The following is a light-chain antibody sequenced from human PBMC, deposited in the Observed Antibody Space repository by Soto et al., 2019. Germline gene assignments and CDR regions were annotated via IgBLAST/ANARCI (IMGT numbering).Light chain of an antibody. J-gene: IGKJ2*01. V-gene: IGKV2-30*01. CDR2: EVS. CDR1: QSLVYSDGNTY. Sequence: DVVLTQSPLSLPVTLGQPASISCRSSQSLVYSDGNTYLSWFQQRPGQSPRRLIYEVSNRDSGVPDRFSGSGSGTDFTLRISRVEAEDGTIYYCMQGSHWPYTFGQGTKLEIK. CDR3: MQGSHWPYT.